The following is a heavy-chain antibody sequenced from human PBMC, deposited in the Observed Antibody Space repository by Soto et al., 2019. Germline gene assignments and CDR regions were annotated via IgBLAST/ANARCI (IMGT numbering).Heavy chain of an antibody. CDR2: ISGSGDST. CDR1: GFTFSSYA. D-gene: IGHD1-20*01. CDR3: ASHNRNYYHYGMDV. J-gene: IGHJ6*02. V-gene: IGHV3-23*01. Sequence: GGSLRLSCAASGFTFSSYAMGWARQAQGKGLEWVSSISGSGDSTYYADSVKGRFTISRDNSKNTLYLQMNSLRAEDTAVYYCASHNRNYYHYGMDVWRQGTTVTVSS.